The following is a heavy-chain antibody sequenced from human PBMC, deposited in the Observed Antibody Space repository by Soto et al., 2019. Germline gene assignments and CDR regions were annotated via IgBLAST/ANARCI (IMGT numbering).Heavy chain of an antibody. CDR2: IGTASDT. Sequence: GGSLRLSCAASGFTFSRYDMNWVRQAAGKGLEWVSAIGTASDTYYPGSVKGRFTTSRENAKNSLYLQMNSLRVEDTGVYYCARVVSCSGRTCPHYYMDVWGKGTTVTVSS. CDR3: ARVVSCSGRTCPHYYMDV. J-gene: IGHJ6*03. CDR1: GFTFSRYD. V-gene: IGHV3-13*01. D-gene: IGHD2-15*01.